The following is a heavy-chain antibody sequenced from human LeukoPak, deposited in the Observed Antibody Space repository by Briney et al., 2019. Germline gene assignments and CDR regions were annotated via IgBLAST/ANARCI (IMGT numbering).Heavy chain of an antibody. CDR3: ARKGWELRDYFDY. CDR1: EFTFNTYS. J-gene: IGHJ4*02. CDR2: INWNGGST. Sequence: GGSLRLSCAASEFTFNTYSMNWVRQAPGKGLEWVSGINWNGGSTGYADSVKGRFTISRDNAKNSLYQQMNSLRAEDTALYYCARKGWELRDYFDYWGQGTLVTVSS. V-gene: IGHV3-20*04. D-gene: IGHD1-26*01.